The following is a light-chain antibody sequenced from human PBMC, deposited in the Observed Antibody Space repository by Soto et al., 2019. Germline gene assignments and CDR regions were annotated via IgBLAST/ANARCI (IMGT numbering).Light chain of an antibody. CDR3: QQSNSSPYT. V-gene: IGKV1-39*01. CDR1: KSINSY. Sequence: DIQMTQSPSSLSASVGDRVNITCRASKSINSYLNWYQHKPGTAPKLLIYGASRLQSGVPSRFTGSGSRTDFTLIINSLQPEDFATYFCQQSNSSPYTFGQGTRLEIK. CDR2: GAS. J-gene: IGKJ2*01.